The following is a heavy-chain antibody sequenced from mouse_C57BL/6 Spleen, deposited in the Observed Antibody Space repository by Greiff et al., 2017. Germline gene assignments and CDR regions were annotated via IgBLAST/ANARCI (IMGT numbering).Heavy chain of an antibody. J-gene: IGHJ4*01. V-gene: IGHV5-17*01. CDR3: ALYSNWEDYYAMDY. CDR2: ISSGSSTI. CDR1: GFTFSDYG. Sequence: EVKLMESGGGLVKPGGSLKLSCAASGFTFSDYGMHWVRQAPEKGLEWVAYISSGSSTIYYADTVKGRLTIARDNAKNTLFLQMTSLRSEDTAMYYCALYSNWEDYYAMDYWGQGTSVTVSS. D-gene: IGHD2-5*01.